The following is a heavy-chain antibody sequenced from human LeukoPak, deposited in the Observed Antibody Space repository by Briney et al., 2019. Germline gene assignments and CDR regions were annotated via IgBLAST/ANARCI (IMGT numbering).Heavy chain of an antibody. CDR1: GDSVSSNSAA. CDR3: ARSIVSVVAATIGFDY. J-gene: IGHJ4*02. V-gene: IGHV6-1*01. D-gene: IGHD2-15*01. CDR2: TYYRSKWYN. Sequence: SQTLSLTCAISGDSVSSNSAAWNWIRQSPSRGLEWLGRTYYRSKWYNDYAVSVKSRITINPDTSKNQFSLQLNSVTPEDTAVYYCARSIVSVVAATIGFDYWGQGTLVTVSS.